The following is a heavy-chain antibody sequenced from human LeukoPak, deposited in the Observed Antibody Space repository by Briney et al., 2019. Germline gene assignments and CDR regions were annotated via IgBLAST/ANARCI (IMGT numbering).Heavy chain of an antibody. CDR3: ARYMRGHGEMKGRYYFDY. Sequence: GESLKISCKGSGYSFTSYWIGWVRQMPGKGLEWMGIIYPGDSGTRYSPSFQGQVTISADKSISTAYLQWSSLEASDTAMYYCARYMRGHGEMKGRYYFDYWGQGTLVTVSS. V-gene: IGHV5-51*01. CDR1: GYSFTSYW. D-gene: IGHD3-10*01. J-gene: IGHJ4*02. CDR2: IYPGDSGT.